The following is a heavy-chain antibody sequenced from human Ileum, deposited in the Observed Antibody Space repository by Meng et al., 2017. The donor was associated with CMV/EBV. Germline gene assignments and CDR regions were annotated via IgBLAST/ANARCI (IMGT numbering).Heavy chain of an antibody. CDR1: GFPLNSYG. V-gene: IGHV3-33*08. CDR3: ARDNDGSSHYSQFDY. D-gene: IGHD3-22*01. J-gene: IGHJ4*02. CDR2: LWYDGSRK. Sequence: SGFPLNSYGIRWVRQIPGKGLEWVAVLWYDGSRKYFADSVQGRFSISRDDSKNTVYLQMNSLRAEDTAVYYCARDNDGSSHYSQFDYWGQGTLVTVSS.